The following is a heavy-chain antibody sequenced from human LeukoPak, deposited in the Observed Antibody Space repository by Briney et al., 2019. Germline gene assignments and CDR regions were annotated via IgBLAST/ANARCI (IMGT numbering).Heavy chain of an antibody. J-gene: IGHJ3*02. D-gene: IGHD4-17*01. V-gene: IGHV4-31*03. Sequence: SETLSLTCTVSGGSISSGGYYWSWIRQHPGKGLEWIGYIYYSGSTYYNPSLKSRVTISVDTSKNQFSLKLSSVTAADTAVYYCARGDYGDYSGAFDIWGQGTMVTVSS. CDR1: GGSISSGGYY. CDR3: ARGDYGDYSGAFDI. CDR2: IYYSGST.